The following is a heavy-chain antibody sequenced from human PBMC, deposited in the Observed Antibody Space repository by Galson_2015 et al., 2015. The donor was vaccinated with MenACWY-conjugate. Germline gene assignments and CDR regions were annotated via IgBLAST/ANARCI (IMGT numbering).Heavy chain of an antibody. Sequence: SLRLSCAASGFNSNMYSLHWIRQAPGKGLEWVAVISYDGKDKFYGDSVKGRFIILRDNSKNTVYLQMNSLRGEDTSVYFCARVGQERRTLLPNFDGWGQGTRVTVSS. D-gene: IGHD3-22*01. CDR3: ARVGQERRTLLPNFDG. CDR1: GFNSNMYS. V-gene: IGHV3-30*01. J-gene: IGHJ4*02. CDR2: ISYDGKDK.